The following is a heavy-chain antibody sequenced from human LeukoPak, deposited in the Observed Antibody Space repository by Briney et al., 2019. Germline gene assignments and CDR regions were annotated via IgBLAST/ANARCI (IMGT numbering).Heavy chain of an antibody. J-gene: IGHJ6*03. CDR2: ISSSSSYI. V-gene: IGHV3-21*01. D-gene: IGHD3-3*01. Sequence: GGSLRLSCAASGFTFSSYSMNWVRQAPGKGLEWVSSISSSSSYIYYADSVKGRFTISRDNAKNSLYLQMNSLRAEDTAVYYCARDLPAESEIFGAMDVWGKGTTVTVPS. CDR1: GFTFSSYS. CDR3: ARDLPAESEIFGAMDV.